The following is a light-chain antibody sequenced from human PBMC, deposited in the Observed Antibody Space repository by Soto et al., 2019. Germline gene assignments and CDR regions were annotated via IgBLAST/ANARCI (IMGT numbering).Light chain of an antibody. J-gene: IGKJ3*01. CDR2: AAS. CDR1: QSVSGSY. CDR3: QQYGDSPLS. V-gene: IGKV3-20*01. Sequence: EIVLTQSPGTLSLSPGERATLSYRASQSVSGSYLAWYQQKPGQAPRLLIYAASGRATGIPDRFSGSGSGTDFTLTISRLEPEDFAVYYCQQYGDSPLSFGPGTKVDIE.